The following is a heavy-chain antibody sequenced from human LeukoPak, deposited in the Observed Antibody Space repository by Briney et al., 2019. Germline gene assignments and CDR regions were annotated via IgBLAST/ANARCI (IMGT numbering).Heavy chain of an antibody. V-gene: IGHV4-59*08. CDR2: IYYSGST. D-gene: IGHD3-10*01. J-gene: IGHJ3*02. CDR3: ARGGQFYGSGSYYNGIGDAFDI. Sequence: SETLSLTCTVSGGSISSYYWSWIRQPPGKGLEGIGYIYYSGSTNYNPSLKSRVTISVDTSKNQFSLKLSSVTAADTAVYYCARGGQFYGSGSYYNGIGDAFDIWGQGTMVTVSS. CDR1: GGSISSYY.